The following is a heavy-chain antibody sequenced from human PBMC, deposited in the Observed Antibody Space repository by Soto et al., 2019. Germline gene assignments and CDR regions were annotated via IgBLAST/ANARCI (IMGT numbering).Heavy chain of an antibody. D-gene: IGHD5-12*01. J-gene: IGHJ3*02. Sequence: GGSLRLSCAASGFTVSSNYMSWVRQAPGKGLEWVSVIYSGGSTYYADSVKGRLTISRDNSKNTLYLQMNSLRAEDTAVYYCARAEYSGYDPMGAFDIWGQGTMVTVSS. CDR2: IYSGGST. V-gene: IGHV3-66*01. CDR1: GFTVSSNY. CDR3: ARAEYSGYDPMGAFDI.